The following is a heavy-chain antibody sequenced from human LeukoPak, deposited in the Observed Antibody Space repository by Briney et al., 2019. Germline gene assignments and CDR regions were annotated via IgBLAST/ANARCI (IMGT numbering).Heavy chain of an antibody. Sequence: GGSLRLSCAASGFTFSTFGMIWVRQAPGKGLEWVSAISGSGGSTYYADSVKGRFTISRDNSKNTLYLQMNSLRAEDTAVYYCAKGSAVAGDYYGMDVWGQGTTVTVSS. V-gene: IGHV3-23*01. D-gene: IGHD6-19*01. CDR3: AKGSAVAGDYYGMDV. J-gene: IGHJ6*02. CDR2: ISGSGGST. CDR1: GFTFSTFG.